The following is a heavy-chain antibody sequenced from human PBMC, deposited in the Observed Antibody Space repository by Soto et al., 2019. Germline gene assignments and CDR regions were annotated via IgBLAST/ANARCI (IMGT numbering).Heavy chain of an antibody. CDR3: ARVWAEAGPFAY. Sequence: ASVKVSCKASGYTFTSYVISWVRQAPGQGLEWMGWISAYNGNTNYAQKLQGRVTMATDTTTSTAYMELRNLRSEATTLYYCARVWAEAGPFAYWGKGTLVTVSS. D-gene: IGHD6-13*01. CDR1: GYTFTSYV. V-gene: IGHV1-18*01. CDR2: ISAYNGNT. J-gene: IGHJ4*01.